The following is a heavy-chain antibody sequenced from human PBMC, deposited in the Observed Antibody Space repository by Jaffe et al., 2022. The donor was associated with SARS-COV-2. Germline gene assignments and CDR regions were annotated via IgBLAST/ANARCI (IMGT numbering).Heavy chain of an antibody. CDR1: GFTFSSYW. CDR3: ARVGYDSSGYDLPFDY. V-gene: IGHV3-74*01. Sequence: EVQLVESGGGLVQPGGSLRLSCAASGFTFSSYWMHWVRQAPGKGLVWVSRINSDGSSTSYADSVKGRFTISRDNAKNTLYLQMNSLRAEDTAVYYCARVGYDSSGYDLPFDYWGQGTLVTVSS. J-gene: IGHJ4*02. D-gene: IGHD3-22*01. CDR2: INSDGSST.